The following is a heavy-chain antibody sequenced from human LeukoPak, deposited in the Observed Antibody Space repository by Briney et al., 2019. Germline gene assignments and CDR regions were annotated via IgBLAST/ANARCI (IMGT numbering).Heavy chain of an antibody. Sequence: GGSLRLSCAASGFTFDDYGMSWVRQAPGKGLEWVSGINWNGGSTGYADSVKGRFTISRDNAKNSLYLQMNSLRAEDTALYYCARGGRIQQLVSAGAFDIWGQGTMVTVSS. CDR3: ARGGRIQQLVSAGAFDI. CDR2: INWNGGST. D-gene: IGHD6-13*01. V-gene: IGHV3-20*04. J-gene: IGHJ3*02. CDR1: GFTFDDYG.